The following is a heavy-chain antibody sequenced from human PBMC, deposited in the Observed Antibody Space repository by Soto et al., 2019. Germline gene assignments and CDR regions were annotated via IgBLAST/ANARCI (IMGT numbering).Heavy chain of an antibody. CDR1: GFIFKMYW. Sequence: LRLSCAASGFIFKMYWMHWVRQTPGKGLVWISRIYNDGSYTDYADSVKGRFTISRDNVNDTLYLQMNNLRAEDSGLYYCTRGPRPISTGTGAYWGQGTQVTVSS. CDR2: IYNDGSYT. J-gene: IGHJ4*02. CDR3: TRGPRPISTGTGAY. D-gene: IGHD3-10*01. V-gene: IGHV3-74*01.